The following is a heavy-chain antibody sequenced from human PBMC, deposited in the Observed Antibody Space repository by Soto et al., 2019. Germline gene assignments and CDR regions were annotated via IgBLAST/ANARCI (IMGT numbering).Heavy chain of an antibody. CDR1: GGSFSGYY. CDR2: INHSGST. J-gene: IGHJ5*02. V-gene: IGHV4-34*01. D-gene: IGHD6-19*01. CDR3: ARGQWMGLWFDP. Sequence: LSLTCAVYGGSFSGYYWSWIRQPPGKGLEWIGEINHSGSTNYNPSLKSRVTISVDTSKNQFSLKLSSVTAADTAVYYCARGQWMGLWFDPWGQGTLVTVSS.